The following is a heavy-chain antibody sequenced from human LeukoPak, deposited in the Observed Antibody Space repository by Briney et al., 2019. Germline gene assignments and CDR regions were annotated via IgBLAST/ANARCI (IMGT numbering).Heavy chain of an antibody. J-gene: IGHJ6*02. CDR2: TSYDGSNK. Sequence: GGSLRLSCAASGFTFSSYAMHWVRQAPGKGLEWVAVTSYDGSNKYYADSVKGRFTISRDNSKNTLYLQMNSLRAEDTAVYYCARDLDTAMVYYYGMDVWGQGTTVTVSS. CDR3: ARDLDTAMVYYYGMDV. CDR1: GFTFSSYA. V-gene: IGHV3-30-3*01. D-gene: IGHD5-18*01.